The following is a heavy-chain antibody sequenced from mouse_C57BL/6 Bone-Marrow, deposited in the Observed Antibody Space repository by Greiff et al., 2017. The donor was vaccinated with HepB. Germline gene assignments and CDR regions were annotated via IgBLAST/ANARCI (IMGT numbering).Heavy chain of an antibody. D-gene: IGHD2-4*01. V-gene: IGHV3-6*01. CDR3: ARGGLFDYDEAMGY. J-gene: IGHJ4*01. CDR1: GYSITSGYY. CDR2: INYDGSN. Sequence: EVKLMESGPGLVKPSQSLSLTCSVTGYSITSGYYWNWIRQFPGNKLEWMGYINYDGSNNYNPSLKILISITRDTSKNQFLLKLNSVTTEDTATYYCARGGLFDYDEAMGYWGQGTSVTVAS.